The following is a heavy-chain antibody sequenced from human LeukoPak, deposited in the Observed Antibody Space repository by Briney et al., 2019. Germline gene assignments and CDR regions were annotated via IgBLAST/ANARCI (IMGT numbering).Heavy chain of an antibody. D-gene: IGHD5-18*01. CDR3: ARDTARVEDAFDI. Sequence: GGSLRLSCSASGFTFSSYSMNWLRQAPGKGLEWVSYISSSSNTIYYADSVKGRFTISRYNANNSLYLQMNSLRAEDTAMYYCARDTARVEDAFDIWGQGTMVTVSS. CDR2: ISSSSNTI. J-gene: IGHJ3*02. V-gene: IGHV3-48*04. CDR1: GFTFSSYS.